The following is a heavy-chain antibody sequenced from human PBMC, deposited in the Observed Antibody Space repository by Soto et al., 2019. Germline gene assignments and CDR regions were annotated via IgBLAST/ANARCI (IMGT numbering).Heavy chain of an antibody. CDR2: IYSRGKT. V-gene: IGHV4-59*08. CDR1: GGSISAYY. Sequence: PSETLSLTCTVSGGSISAYYGTWIRHPPGKGLEWIGYIYSRGKTNYNPSLQRRVTISVDTSKNQFSLKLSSVTAADTAVYYCARLACSTTRCFTYFDYWGQGALVTVSS. CDR3: ARLACSTTRCFTYFDY. J-gene: IGHJ4*02. D-gene: IGHD2-2*02.